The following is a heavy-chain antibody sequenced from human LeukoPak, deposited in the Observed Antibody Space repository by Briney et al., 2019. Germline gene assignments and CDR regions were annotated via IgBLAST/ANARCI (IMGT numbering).Heavy chain of an antibody. CDR1: GFTFSSYA. J-gene: IGHJ4*02. CDR2: ISGSGGST. CDR3: AKDFLLTYDSSGSFDY. Sequence: GGTLRLSCAASGFTFSSYAMSWVRQAPGKGLEWVSAISGSGGSTYYADSVKGRFTISRDNSKNTLYLQMNSLRAEDTAVYYCAKDFLLTYDSSGSFDYWGQGTLVTVSS. V-gene: IGHV3-23*01. D-gene: IGHD3-22*01.